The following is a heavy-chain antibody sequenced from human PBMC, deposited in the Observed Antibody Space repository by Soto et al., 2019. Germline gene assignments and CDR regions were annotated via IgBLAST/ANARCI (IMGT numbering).Heavy chain of an antibody. CDR3: ARVTTTTFVAFDY. CDR2: MNPNSGNT. V-gene: IGHV1-8*01. J-gene: IGHJ4*02. D-gene: IGHD2-15*01. CDR1: GYTFTRYD. Sequence: QVQLVQSGAEVKKPGASVKVSCKASGYTFTRYDINWVRQATGQGLEWMGWMNPNSGNTGYAQKFQGRDTMTRNTSSSTAYMELSSLRSEDTAVYYCARVTTTTFVAFDYWGQGTLVTVSS.